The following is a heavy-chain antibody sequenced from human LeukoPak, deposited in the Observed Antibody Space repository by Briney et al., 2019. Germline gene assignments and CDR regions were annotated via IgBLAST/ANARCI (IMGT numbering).Heavy chain of an antibody. V-gene: IGHV4-4*07. CDR1: GVSISNYY. Sequence: SETLSLTCTVSGVSISNYYWSWIRQPAGKGLEWIGRMYTSGSIDHNPSLKSRVTMSVDSSKNQFSLRLTSVTAADTAVYYCAREHKDYDSSGYYYGYWGRGTLVTVSS. CDR3: AREHKDYDSSGYYYGY. D-gene: IGHD3-22*01. J-gene: IGHJ4*02. CDR2: MYTSGSI.